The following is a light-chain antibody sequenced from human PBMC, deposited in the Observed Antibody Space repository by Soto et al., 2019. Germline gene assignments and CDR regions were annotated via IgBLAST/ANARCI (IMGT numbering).Light chain of an antibody. Sequence: QSALTQPASVSGSPGQSITISCTGTNSDVGAYSYVSWYQQYPGKAPKLLIYDVGARPSGISDRFSGSKSGNTASLTISGLQAEDEADYYCSSYAAFTTYVFGRGTKLTVL. CDR2: DVG. J-gene: IGLJ1*01. V-gene: IGLV2-14*03. CDR1: NSDVGAYSY. CDR3: SSYAAFTTYV.